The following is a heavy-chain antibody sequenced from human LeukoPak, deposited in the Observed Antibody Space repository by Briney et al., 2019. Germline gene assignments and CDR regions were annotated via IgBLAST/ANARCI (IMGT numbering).Heavy chain of an antibody. CDR3: ARDRDCSF. Sequence: GGSLRLSCAASEITFRDYYMSWIRQAPGKGLEWVANIKQDGSEKYYVDSVKGRFTISRDNANNSLYLQMNSLRAEDTAIYYCARDRDCSFWGQGTLVTVSS. V-gene: IGHV3-7*01. CDR2: IKQDGSEK. CDR1: EITFRDYY. J-gene: IGHJ4*02. D-gene: IGHD2-21*01.